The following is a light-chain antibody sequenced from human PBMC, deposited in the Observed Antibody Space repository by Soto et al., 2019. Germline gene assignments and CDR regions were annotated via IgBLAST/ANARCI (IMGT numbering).Light chain of an antibody. CDR1: QSVSSN. J-gene: IGKJ1*01. V-gene: IGKV3-15*01. Sequence: EIVMTQSPATLSVSPGERATLSCRASQSVSSNLAWYQQKPGQAPRLLIYGASTRATGIPAGFSGSGSGTEFTLTNSSLQSEDFAVYYCQQYNNWWTFGQGTKVEIK. CDR2: GAS. CDR3: QQYNNWWT.